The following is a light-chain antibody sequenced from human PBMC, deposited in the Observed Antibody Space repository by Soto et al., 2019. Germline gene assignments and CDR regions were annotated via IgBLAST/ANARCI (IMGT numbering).Light chain of an antibody. Sequence: EIVLTQSPGTLSLSPGERATLSCRASQSVSSNPLAWYQQNPGQAPRPLIYGSSIRSTGIPDRFSGSVSGTDLAITISRLEQEDFAVYFCHLYGGSPQLTFGQGTKVEIK. CDR2: GSS. V-gene: IGKV3-20*01. CDR3: HLYGGSPQLT. J-gene: IGKJ2*01. CDR1: QSVSSNP.